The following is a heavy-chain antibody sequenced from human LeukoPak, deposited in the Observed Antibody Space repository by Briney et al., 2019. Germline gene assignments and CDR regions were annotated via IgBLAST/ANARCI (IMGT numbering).Heavy chain of an antibody. CDR2: IYHSGST. CDR1: GGSISSGGYY. V-gene: IGHV4-30-2*01. J-gene: IGHJ3*02. CDR3: ARAESGSGSYYDAFDI. Sequence: SQTLSLTCTVSGGSISSGGYYWSWIRQHPGKGLEWIGYIYHSGSTYYNPSLKSRVTISVDRSKNQFSLKLSSVTAADTAVYYCARAESGSGSYYDAFDIWGQGTMVTVSS. D-gene: IGHD3-10*01.